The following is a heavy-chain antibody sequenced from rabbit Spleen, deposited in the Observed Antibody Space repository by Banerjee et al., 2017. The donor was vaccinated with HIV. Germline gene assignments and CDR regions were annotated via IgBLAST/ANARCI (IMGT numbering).Heavy chain of an antibody. CDR3: ARDTGSSFSTYGMDL. V-gene: IGHV1S40*01. Sequence: QSLEESGGGLVQPEGSLTLTCTASGFDLNNYYYMCWVRQAPGKGLEWIACIYGGGSGTPYSASWAKGRFTISKTSSTTVTLQMTSLTAADTATYFCARDTGSSFSTYGMDLWGQGTLVTVS. J-gene: IGHJ6*01. CDR1: GFDLNNYYY. D-gene: IGHD8-1*01. CDR2: IYGGGSGTP.